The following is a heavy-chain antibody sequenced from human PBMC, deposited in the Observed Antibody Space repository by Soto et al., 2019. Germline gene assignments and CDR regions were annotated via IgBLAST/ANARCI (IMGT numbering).Heavy chain of an antibody. CDR2: MNPNSGNT. Sequence: QVQLVQSGAEVKKPGASVKVSCKASGYTFTSYDINWVRQATGQGLEWMGWMNPNSGNTGYAQKFQGRVTMTRNTSISTAYMELSSLRSEDTAVYYCARGGHHYDFWSGPNYYYYMDVWGKGTTVTVSS. D-gene: IGHD3-3*01. V-gene: IGHV1-8*01. J-gene: IGHJ6*03. CDR3: ARGGHHYDFWSGPNYYYYMDV. CDR1: GYTFTSYD.